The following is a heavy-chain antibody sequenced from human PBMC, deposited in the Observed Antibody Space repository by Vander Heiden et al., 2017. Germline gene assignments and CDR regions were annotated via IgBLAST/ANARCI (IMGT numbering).Heavy chain of an antibody. D-gene: IGHD1-26*01. CDR2: MDPKTGET. CDR1: GYTFTPYA. J-gene: IGHJ4*02. V-gene: IGHV1-8*01. Sequence: QGQVVQSGAEVKKPGASVRVSCKASGYTFTPYAINWVRQASGQGREWMGWMDPKTGETGYAQRFQGRVTMTRNISRSTAYMELSGLRSEDTAVYFCARVARFAGSYYNYFDTWGQGSLVTVSS. CDR3: ARVARFAGSYYNYFDT.